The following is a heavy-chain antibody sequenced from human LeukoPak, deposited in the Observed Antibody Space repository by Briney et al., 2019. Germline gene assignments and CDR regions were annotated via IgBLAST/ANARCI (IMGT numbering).Heavy chain of an antibody. CDR1: GGSISSSNW. CDR3: AKASAAVVVNRYYFDY. D-gene: IGHD6-19*01. J-gene: IGHJ4*02. V-gene: IGHV4-4*02. Sequence: SGTLSLTCAVSGGSISSSNWWSWVRQPPGKGLEWIGEIYHSGSTNYNPSLKSRVTISVDKSKNQFSLKLSSVTAADTAVYYCAKASAAVVVNRYYFDYWGKGTLVTVSS. CDR2: IYHSGST.